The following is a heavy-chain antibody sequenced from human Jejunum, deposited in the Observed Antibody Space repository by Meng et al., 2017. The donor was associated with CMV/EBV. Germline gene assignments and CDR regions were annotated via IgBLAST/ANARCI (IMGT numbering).Heavy chain of an antibody. Sequence: SCAAFGFTCSNYWMHWVGQVPGKGLVLVSRINPDGSTTNYADSVKGRFTISRDNAKNTVYLQLNSLRADDTAVYYCARGGSDAPRGHDYWGQGTLV. CDR2: INPDGSTT. CDR1: GFTCSNYW. CDR3: ARGGSDAPRGHDY. J-gene: IGHJ4*02. D-gene: IGHD2-15*01. V-gene: IGHV3-74*01.